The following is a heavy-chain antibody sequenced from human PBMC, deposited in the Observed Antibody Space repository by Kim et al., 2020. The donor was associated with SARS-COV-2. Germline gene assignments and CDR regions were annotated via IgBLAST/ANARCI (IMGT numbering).Heavy chain of an antibody. Sequence: SETLSLTCTVSGGSISSGGYYWSWIRQHPGKGLEWIGYIYYSGSTYYNPSLKSRVTISVDTSKNQFSLKLSSVTAADTAVYYCAREGGNDCSSTSCLAAFDIWGQGTMVTVSS. J-gene: IGHJ3*02. V-gene: IGHV4-31*03. CDR1: GGSISSGGYY. CDR3: AREGGNDCSSTSCLAAFDI. CDR2: IYYSGST. D-gene: IGHD2-2*01.